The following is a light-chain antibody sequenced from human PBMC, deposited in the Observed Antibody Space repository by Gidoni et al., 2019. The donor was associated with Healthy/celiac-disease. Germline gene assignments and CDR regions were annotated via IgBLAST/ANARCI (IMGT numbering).Light chain of an antibody. J-gene: IGKJ1*01. CDR3: QQYNSYSLT. V-gene: IGKV1-5*03. CDR1: QSISSW. Sequence: DIQMTQSPSTLSASVGDRVTITCRASQSISSWLAWYQQKPGKAPKLLIYKASSLESGVPSRFSGSGSGKEFTLTISRLQPDDFATYYCQQYNSYSLTFGQXTKVEIK. CDR2: KAS.